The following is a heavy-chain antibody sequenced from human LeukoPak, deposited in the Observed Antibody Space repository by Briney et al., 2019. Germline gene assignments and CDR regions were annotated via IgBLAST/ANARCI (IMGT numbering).Heavy chain of an antibody. J-gene: IGHJ4*02. CDR3: ARAAYSSGPDY. CDR2: INPSSSDK. D-gene: IGHD6-19*01. Sequence: GGSLRLSCAASGFTFSTYSMNWVCQAPGKGLEWVSYINPSSSDKYYTDSVKGRFTISRDNAKNSLFLQLHGLRAEDTAVYYCARAAYSSGPDYWGQGTLVTVPS. CDR1: GFTFSTYS. V-gene: IGHV3-48*01.